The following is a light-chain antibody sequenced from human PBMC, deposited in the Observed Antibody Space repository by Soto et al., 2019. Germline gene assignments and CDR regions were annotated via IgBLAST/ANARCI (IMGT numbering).Light chain of an antibody. CDR2: GAS. V-gene: IGKV3-15*01. CDR3: QQYDNWPQT. CDR1: QSVSIN. Sequence: TQSPANLSLSPWALATPSWRASQSVSINLAWYQQKPGQAPRLLIYGASTRATGIPARFSGSGSGTEFTLIISSLQSEDSAVYYCQQYDNWPQTFGPGTKVDI. J-gene: IGKJ3*01.